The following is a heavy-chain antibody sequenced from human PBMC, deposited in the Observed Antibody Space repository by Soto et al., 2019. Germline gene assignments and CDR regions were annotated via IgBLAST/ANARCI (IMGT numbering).Heavy chain of an antibody. D-gene: IGHD3-10*01. V-gene: IGHV3-30*18. Sequence: QVQLVESGGGVVQPGRSLRLSCAASGFTFNTYGMHWVRQAPGKGLEWVALIAYDGGNKNYADSVKGRFTIYRDDSKNTLYLQMTSLRAEDTAVYYCAKGYITEGWYFDLWGRGTLVTVSS. CDR2: IAYDGGNK. CDR3: AKGYITEGWYFDL. J-gene: IGHJ2*01. CDR1: GFTFNTYG.